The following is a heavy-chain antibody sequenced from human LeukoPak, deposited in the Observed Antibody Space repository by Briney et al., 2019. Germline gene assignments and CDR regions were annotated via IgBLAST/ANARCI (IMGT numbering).Heavy chain of an antibody. D-gene: IGHD3-10*01. CDR1: GGSFRGYY. CDR2: IYYSGST. V-gene: IGHV4-59*12. Sequence: SDTLSLTCAVSGGSFRGYYWSWLRQPPGKGLEWLGHIYYSGSTYYTPSLKSRVTISLDTSKNQFSLKLSSVTAADTAVYYCAREVAGLPMVRRGTWFDPWGQGTLVTVSS. J-gene: IGHJ5*02. CDR3: AREVAGLPMVRRGTWFDP.